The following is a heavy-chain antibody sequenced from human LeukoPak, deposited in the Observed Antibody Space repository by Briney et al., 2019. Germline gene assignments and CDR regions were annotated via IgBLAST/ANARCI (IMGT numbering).Heavy chain of an antibody. V-gene: IGHV3-23*01. D-gene: IGHD3-3*01. CDR3: ARGKVLRFLEYLDDTPNWFDP. J-gene: IGHJ5*02. CDR1: GFTFSSYA. Sequence: PGGSLRLSCAASGFTFSSYAMSWVRQAPGKGLEWVSAISGSGGSTYYADSVKGRFTISRDNSKNTLYLQMNSLRAEDTAVYYCARGKVLRFLEYLDDTPNWFDPWGQGTLVTVSS. CDR2: ISGSGGST.